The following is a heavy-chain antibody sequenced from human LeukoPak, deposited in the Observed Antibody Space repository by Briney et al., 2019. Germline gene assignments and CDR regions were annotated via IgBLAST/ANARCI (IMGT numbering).Heavy chain of an antibody. CDR2: TYYRSKWCN. V-gene: IGHV6-1*01. CDR1: GDSVSSNSAA. Sequence: SQTLSLTCAIPGDSVSSNSAAWHWIRQSPSRGLEWLGRTYYRSKWCNDYAVSVKGRMTISPDTSKNQFSLQLNSVTPEDTAVYYCARGKGASGSYTTWGQGTLVTVSS. D-gene: IGHD3-10*01. CDR3: ARGKGASGSYTT. J-gene: IGHJ5*02.